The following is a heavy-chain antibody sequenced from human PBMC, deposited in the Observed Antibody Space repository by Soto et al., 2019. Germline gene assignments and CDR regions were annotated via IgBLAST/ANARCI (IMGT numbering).Heavy chain of an antibody. J-gene: IGHJ4*02. CDR3: VSQRTTVPTQAYFDY. CDR1: GGSVTNSSYY. CDR2: VYYRGRS. V-gene: IGHV4-39*01. D-gene: IGHD4-17*01. Sequence: PSETLSLTCTVSGGSVTNSSYYWGWIRQSPGKGLEWIGSVYYRGRSYSKSSVKSRVTISVDTSKNRFSLSLNSVTASDTAVYFSVSQRTTVPTQAYFDYWGPGALVTVSS.